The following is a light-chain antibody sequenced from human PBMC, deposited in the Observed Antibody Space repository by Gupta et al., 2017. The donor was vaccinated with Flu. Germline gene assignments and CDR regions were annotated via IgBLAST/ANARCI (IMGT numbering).Light chain of an antibody. CDR3: QQTDSPPYN. J-gene: IGKJ2*01. V-gene: IGKV1-39*01. CDR2: AAS. Sequence: DIQMTQSPSSLSASVGDRLTITCRASQSISTYLNWYQQKPGKVPQLLIYAASNLQSGVPSRFGGSGSGTDFTLTISSLQPEDSATYYCQQTDSPPYNFGQGTKLEIK. CDR1: QSISTY.